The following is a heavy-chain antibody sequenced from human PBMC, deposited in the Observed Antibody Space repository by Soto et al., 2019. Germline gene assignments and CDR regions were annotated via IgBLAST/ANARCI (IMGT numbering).Heavy chain of an antibody. CDR3: AILEGLATISYLFYI. D-gene: IGHD3-9*01. J-gene: IGHJ4*02. CDR2: IYYSGST. CDR1: GGSISSYY. Sequence: PSETLSLTCTVSGGSISSYYWSWIRQPPGKGLEWIGYIYYSGSTNYNPSLKSRVTISVDTSKNQFSLKLSSVTAADTAVYFCAILEGLATISYLFYIWGQGSLVPVSS. V-gene: IGHV4-59*08.